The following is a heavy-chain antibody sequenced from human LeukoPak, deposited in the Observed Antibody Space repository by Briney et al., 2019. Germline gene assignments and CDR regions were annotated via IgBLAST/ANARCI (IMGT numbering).Heavy chain of an antibody. V-gene: IGHV3-48*03. Sequence: GGSLRLSCAASGFTFSNYGMNWVRQAPGKGLEWLSYISSSGSTINYADSVKGRVTISRDNAKNSLYLQMNSLRADDTAIYYCAREYSSTWYAGRGLFDYWGQGTLVTVPS. J-gene: IGHJ4*02. CDR2: ISSSGSTI. D-gene: IGHD6-13*01. CDR1: GFTFSNYG. CDR3: AREYSSTWYAGRGLFDY.